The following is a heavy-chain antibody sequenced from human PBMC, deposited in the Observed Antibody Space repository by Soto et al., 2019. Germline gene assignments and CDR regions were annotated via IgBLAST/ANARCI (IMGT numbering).Heavy chain of an antibody. D-gene: IGHD1-26*01. J-gene: IGHJ6*02. CDR3: ARGESELGGVYYYGMDV. V-gene: IGHV1-8*01. CDR1: GYTFTSYD. Sequence: ASVKVSCKASGYTFTSYDINWVRQATGQGLEWMGWMNPNSGNTGYAQKFQGRVTMTRNTSISTAYMELSSLRSEDTDVYYCARGESELGGVYYYGMDVWGQGTTVTVSS. CDR2: MNPNSGNT.